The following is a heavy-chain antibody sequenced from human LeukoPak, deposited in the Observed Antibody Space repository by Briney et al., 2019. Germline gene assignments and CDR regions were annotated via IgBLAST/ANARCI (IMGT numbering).Heavy chain of an antibody. CDR1: GFTFSSYG. J-gene: IGHJ4*02. Sequence: GGSLRLSCAASGFTFSSYGMHWVRQALGKGLEWVAVISYDGDNKYYADSVKGRFTISRDNSKNTLYLQMNSLRAEDTAVYYCAKKFPATAAAGPDYWGQGTLVTVSS. CDR3: AKKFPATAAAGPDY. V-gene: IGHV3-30*18. CDR2: ISYDGDNK. D-gene: IGHD6-13*01.